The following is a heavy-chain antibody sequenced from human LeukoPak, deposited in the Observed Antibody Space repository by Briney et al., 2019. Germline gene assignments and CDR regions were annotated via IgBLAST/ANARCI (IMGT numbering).Heavy chain of an antibody. D-gene: IGHD4-23*01. CDR1: GFTYSSYW. Sequence: GGSLRLSCAASGFTYSSYWMNWVRQAPGKGLVWVSRIASDGSSTTYADSVKGRFSVSRDNAKNTLYLQMNSLRVEDTAVYYCARGRPHGNDYWGQGTLVTVSS. CDR3: ARGRPHGNDY. V-gene: IGHV3-74*01. J-gene: IGHJ4*02. CDR2: IASDGSST.